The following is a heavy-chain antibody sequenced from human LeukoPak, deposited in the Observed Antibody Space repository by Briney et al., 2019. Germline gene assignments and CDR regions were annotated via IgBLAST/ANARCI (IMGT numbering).Heavy chain of an antibody. CDR2: INAGNGNT. V-gene: IGHV1-3*01. CDR1: GYTFTSYA. CDR3: ARAPYYDILTGYYNWFDP. Sequence: ASVKVSCKASGYTFTSYAMHWVRQAPGQRLEWMGWINAGNGNTKYSQKFQGRVTITGDTSASTAYMELSSLRSEDTAVYYCARAPYYDILTGYYNWFDPWGQGTLVTVSS. J-gene: IGHJ5*02. D-gene: IGHD3-9*01.